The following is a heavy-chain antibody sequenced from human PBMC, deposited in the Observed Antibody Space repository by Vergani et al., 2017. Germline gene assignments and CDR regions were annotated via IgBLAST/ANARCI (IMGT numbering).Heavy chain of an antibody. D-gene: IGHD3-16*01. CDR1: GDSIISRSYY. J-gene: IGHJ2*01. CDR2: IYNSGNG. V-gene: IGHV4-39*01. CDR3: ASGKYYSDSTSHFRGRYFDV. Sequence: QMQLQESGPGLVKASETLSLTCTVPGDSIISRSYYWGWIRQPPGKGLEWIGSIYNSGNGDSSSSLKSRVTISADTSKNQFSLRLTSGTAADTAVYYCASGKYYSDSTSHFRGRYFDVWGRGTLVTVPS.